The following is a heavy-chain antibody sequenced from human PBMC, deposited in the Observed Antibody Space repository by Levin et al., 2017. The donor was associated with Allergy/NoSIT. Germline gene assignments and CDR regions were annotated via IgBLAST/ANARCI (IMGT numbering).Heavy chain of an antibody. Sequence: GGSLRLSCKASGFTFTFYAFTWVRQAPGQGLEWMGWISPYNGDTKYAQKLQDRVTMTTDTSTSTAYMELRSLRSDDTAVYYCAREMAETAADTYDMWGQGTMVTVSS. V-gene: IGHV1-18*01. D-gene: IGHD2-8*01. CDR2: ISPYNGDT. J-gene: IGHJ3*02. CDR1: GFTFTFYA. CDR3: AREMAETAADTYDM.